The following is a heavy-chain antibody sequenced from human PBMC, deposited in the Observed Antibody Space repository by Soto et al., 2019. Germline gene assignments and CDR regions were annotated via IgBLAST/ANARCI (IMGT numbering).Heavy chain of an antibody. CDR1: GFTFSNYW. Sequence: EVQLVESGGGLVQPGESLRLSCAASGFTFSNYWMHWVRQAPGKGLVWVSRIDSDGSRITYADFVKGRFTISRDNAKNTVYLQMNSLPAEDTAVYYCVRTSLVVAVATREDFWGQGTRVTVSS. CDR2: IDSDGSRI. J-gene: IGHJ4*02. V-gene: IGHV3-74*01. D-gene: IGHD2-15*01. CDR3: VRTSLVVAVATREDF.